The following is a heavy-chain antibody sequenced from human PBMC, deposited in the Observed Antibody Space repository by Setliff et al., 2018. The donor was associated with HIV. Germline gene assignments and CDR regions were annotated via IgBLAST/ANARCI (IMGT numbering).Heavy chain of an antibody. CDR3: TRSLVVTAHLDY. Sequence: PSETLSLTCTVSGGSISSYYWSWIRQPAGKGLEWIGRTYTSGSTNYNPSLKSRVTMSVDTSKNQFSLKLSSVTAADTAVYYCTRSLVVTAHLDYWGQGTLVTVSS. D-gene: IGHD2-21*02. CDR2: TYTSGST. J-gene: IGHJ4*02. CDR1: GGSISSYY. V-gene: IGHV4-4*07.